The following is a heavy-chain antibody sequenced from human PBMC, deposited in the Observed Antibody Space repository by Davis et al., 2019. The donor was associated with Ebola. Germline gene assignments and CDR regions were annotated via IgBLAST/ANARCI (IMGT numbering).Heavy chain of an antibody. D-gene: IGHD1-26*01. CDR2: IIPIFGTA. Sequence: MPGGSLRLSCQGSGYSFTSYWISWVRQAPGQGLEWMGGIIPIFGTANYAQKFQGRVTITADESTSTAYMELSSLRSEDTAVYYCARGPWELLINWFDPWGQGTLVTVSS. CDR1: GYSFTSYW. CDR3: ARGPWELLINWFDP. J-gene: IGHJ5*02. V-gene: IGHV1-69*01.